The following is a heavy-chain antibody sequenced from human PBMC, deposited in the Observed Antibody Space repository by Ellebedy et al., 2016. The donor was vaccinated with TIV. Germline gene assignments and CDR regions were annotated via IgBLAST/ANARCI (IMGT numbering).Heavy chain of an antibody. CDR2: ISAYNGKV. Sequence: AASVKVSCKASGYTLRDYGISWVRQAPGQGLEWMGWISAYNGKVNYAQKLQGRVTMTTDTSTSTAYMELRSLRSDDTAVYYCARDCRGESNSAYYPDYWGQGTLVTVSS. D-gene: IGHD2-21*01. J-gene: IGHJ4*02. CDR1: GYTLRDYG. V-gene: IGHV1-18*01. CDR3: ARDCRGESNSAYYPDY.